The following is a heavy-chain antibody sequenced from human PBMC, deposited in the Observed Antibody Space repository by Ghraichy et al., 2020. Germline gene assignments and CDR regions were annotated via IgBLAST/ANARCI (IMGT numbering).Heavy chain of an antibody. Sequence: SETLSLTCAVYGGSFSGYYWSWIRQPPGKGLEWIGEINHSGSTNYKPSLKSRVTISVDTSKNQFSLKLSSVTAADTAVYYCARYGRYYGSGSYYNPYYYYYGMDVWGQGPTLTVSS. D-gene: IGHD3-10*01. CDR2: INHSGST. V-gene: IGHV4-34*01. CDR3: ARYGRYYGSGSYYNPYYYYYGMDV. J-gene: IGHJ6*02. CDR1: GGSFSGYY.